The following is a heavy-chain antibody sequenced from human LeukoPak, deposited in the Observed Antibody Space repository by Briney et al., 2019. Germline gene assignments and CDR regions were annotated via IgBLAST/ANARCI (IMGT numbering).Heavy chain of an antibody. J-gene: IGHJ4*02. Sequence: GGSLRLSCAASGFTFSSYDMNWVRQAPGKGLEWVSSISSSSSYIYYADSVKGRFTISRDNAKNSLYLQMNSLRAEDTAVYYCARRVSDHGDYFDYWGQGTLVTVSS. CDR3: ARRVSDHGDYFDY. CDR1: GFTFSSYD. V-gene: IGHV3-21*01. CDR2: ISSSSSYI. D-gene: IGHD4-17*01.